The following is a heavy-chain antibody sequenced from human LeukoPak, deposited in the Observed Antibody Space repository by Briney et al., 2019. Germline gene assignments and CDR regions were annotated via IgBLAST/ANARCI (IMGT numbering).Heavy chain of an antibody. CDR2: ISGSGGST. Sequence: GGSLRLSFAASGFTFSSYGMSWVRQAPGKGLEWVSAISGSGGSTYYADSVKGRFTISRDNSKNTLYLQMNSLRAEDTAVYYCAKEQYIWFGESGLDYWGQGTLVTVSS. V-gene: IGHV3-23*01. CDR1: GFTFSSYG. J-gene: IGHJ4*02. CDR3: AKEQYIWFGESGLDY. D-gene: IGHD3-10*01.